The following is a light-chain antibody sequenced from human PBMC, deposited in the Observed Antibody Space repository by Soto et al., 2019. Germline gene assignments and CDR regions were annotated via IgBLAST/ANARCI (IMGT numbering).Light chain of an antibody. CDR1: QSISSW. Sequence: DIQMTQSPSTLSASVGDRVTITCRASQSISSWLAWYQQKPGKAPKLLIYKASTLESGVPSRFSGSGSGTEVTLTISSLQPDDLATYYCQHSFTCGPGTKVDIK. V-gene: IGKV1-5*03. CDR3: QHSFT. J-gene: IGKJ3*01. CDR2: KAS.